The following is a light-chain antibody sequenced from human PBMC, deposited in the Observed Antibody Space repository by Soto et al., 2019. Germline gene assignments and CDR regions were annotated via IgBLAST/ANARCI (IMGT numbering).Light chain of an antibody. Sequence: EIVLTQSPGTLSLSPGERATLSCRASQSVSSSFLAWYQRKPGQAPRLLIYGASSRATGIPDRFSGSGSGTDFTLTISRLEPEDFAVYYCQQYGGSPWTFGQGTKVEIK. V-gene: IGKV3-20*01. J-gene: IGKJ1*01. CDR2: GAS. CDR1: QSVSSSF. CDR3: QQYGGSPWT.